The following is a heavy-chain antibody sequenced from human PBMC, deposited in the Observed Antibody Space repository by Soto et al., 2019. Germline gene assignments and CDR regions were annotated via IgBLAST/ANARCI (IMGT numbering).Heavy chain of an antibody. CDR2: ISSGGTNK. Sequence: EGSLRLSCTASGFPFSNYEMNWVRQAPGKGLEWVSYISSGGTNKFYADSLQGRVSVSRDNHKNSLILEMDRLTVEDTAIYYCVRDVHLDYWGLGSLVTVSS. CDR1: GFPFSNYE. V-gene: IGHV3-48*03. J-gene: IGHJ4*02. CDR3: VRDVHLDY. D-gene: IGHD1-1*01.